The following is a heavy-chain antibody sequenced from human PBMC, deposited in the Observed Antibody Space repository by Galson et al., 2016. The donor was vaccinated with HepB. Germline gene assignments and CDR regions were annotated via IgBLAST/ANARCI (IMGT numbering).Heavy chain of an antibody. CDR1: GYTFSDYG. D-gene: IGHD2-2*01. CDR2: ISVYNGNT. V-gene: IGHV1-18*04. Sequence: SVKVSCKASGYTFSDYGFNWVRQAPGQGLEWMGWISVYNGNTNYAQKVQGRVAMTTDTYTTTVDMELRSLTPDDTAVYFCARDAVGTTARPYYFDHCGQGTLVTVSS. CDR3: ARDAVGTTARPYYFDH. J-gene: IGHJ4*02.